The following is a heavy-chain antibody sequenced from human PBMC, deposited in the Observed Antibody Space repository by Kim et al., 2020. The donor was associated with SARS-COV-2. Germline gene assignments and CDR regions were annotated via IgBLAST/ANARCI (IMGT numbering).Heavy chain of an antibody. CDR1: GFTFSSYA. D-gene: IGHD2-2*01. CDR2: ISYDGSNK. J-gene: IGHJ6*02. V-gene: IGHV3-30-3*01. CDR3: ARGGVVSTSRRPKGYRGMDV. Sequence: GGSLRLSCAASGFTFSSYAMHWVRQAPGKGLEWVAVISYDGSNKYYADSVKGRFTISRDNSKNTLYLQMNSLRAEDTAVYYCARGGVVSTSRRPKGYRGMDVWGQGTTVTVSS.